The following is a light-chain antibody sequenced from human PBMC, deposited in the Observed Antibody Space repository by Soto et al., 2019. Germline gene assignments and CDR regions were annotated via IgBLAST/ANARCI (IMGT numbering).Light chain of an antibody. V-gene: IGLV1-51*01. Sequence: QSVLTQPPSVSAAPGQTVTIFCSGSSSNIGKNYVSWYQQLPGTAPKLLIYDNNNRPSGTPDRFSGSQSGTSATLAITGLQTGDEADYYCATWDSSLSAGVFGGGTKLTVL. J-gene: IGLJ2*01. CDR2: DNN. CDR1: SSNIGKNY. CDR3: ATWDSSLSAGV.